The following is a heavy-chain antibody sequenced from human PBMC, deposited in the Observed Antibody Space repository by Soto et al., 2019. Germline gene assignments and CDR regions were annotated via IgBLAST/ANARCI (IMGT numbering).Heavy chain of an antibody. CDR3: ARVSGWYRDNWFDP. V-gene: IGHV1-18*01. J-gene: IGHJ5*02. D-gene: IGHD6-19*01. Sequence: GASVKVSFKASGYTFTSYGISWVRQAPGQGLEWMGWISAYNGNTNYAQKLQGRVTMTTDTSTSTAYMELRSLRSDDTAVYYCARVSGWYRDNWFDPWGQGTLVTVSS. CDR1: GYTFTSYG. CDR2: ISAYNGNT.